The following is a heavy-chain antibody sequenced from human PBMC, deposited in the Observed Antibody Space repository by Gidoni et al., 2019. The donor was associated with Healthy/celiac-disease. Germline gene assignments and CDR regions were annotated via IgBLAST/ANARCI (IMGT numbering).Heavy chain of an antibody. CDR1: GSSVSRVSSY. CDR3: ARVFVVVPAAILASRYCYFDL. CDR2: SYNSWIT. V-gene: IGHV4-61*01. J-gene: IGHJ2*01. D-gene: IGHD2-2*01. Sequence: QVQLLESGPGLVHPSETLSLTCTVSGSSVSRVSSYWSWTRQPPGKGLEWIGYSYNSWITNYNPARKSRVTISVDTSKNQFSLKLSSVTAADTAVYYCARVFVVVPAAILASRYCYFDLWGRGTLVTVSS.